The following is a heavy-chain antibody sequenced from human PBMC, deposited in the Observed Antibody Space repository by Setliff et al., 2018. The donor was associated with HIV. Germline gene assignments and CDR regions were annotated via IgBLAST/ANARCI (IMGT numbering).Heavy chain of an antibody. J-gene: IGHJ4*02. CDR2: IYVGDSDV. D-gene: IGHD3-10*01. Sequence: GESLKISCAGSGFNMAAYWIAWVRQMPGEGLEWMGIIYVGDSDVRYGPSFRGQVTISADNSISTAYLEWSSLKASDTAIYYCARLADTSAYYFDFWGQGTPVTVSS. CDR3: ARLADTSAYYFDF. CDR1: GFNMAAYW. V-gene: IGHV5-51*01.